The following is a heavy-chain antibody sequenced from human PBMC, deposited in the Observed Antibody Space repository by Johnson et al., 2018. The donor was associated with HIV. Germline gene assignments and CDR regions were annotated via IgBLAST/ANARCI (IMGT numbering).Heavy chain of an antibody. CDR1: GFTFSNYG. D-gene: IGHD3-22*01. Sequence: QEKLVESGGGVVQPGGSLRLSCAASGFTFSNYGMHWVRQAPGKGLEWVAFLRYDGDITYYIDSVKGRFTISRDNSKNTLYLQMNSLRTEDTAMYYCAKGQSSGYPKDAFDIWGRGTIVIVSS. CDR2: LRYDGDIT. V-gene: IGHV3-30*02. CDR3: AKGQSSGYPKDAFDI. J-gene: IGHJ3*02.